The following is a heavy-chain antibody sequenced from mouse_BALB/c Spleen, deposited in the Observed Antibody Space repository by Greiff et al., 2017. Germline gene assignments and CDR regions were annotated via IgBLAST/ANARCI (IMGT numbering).Heavy chain of an antibody. D-gene: IGHD2-3*01. CDR3: ARREIYDGYYGFAY. CDR2: IDPANGNT. CDR1: GFNIKDTY. V-gene: IGHV14-3*02. Sequence: VHVKQSGAELVKPGASVKLSCTASGFNIKDTYMHWVKQRPEQGLEWIGRIDPANGNTKYDPKFQGKATITADTSSNTAYLQLSSLTSEDTAVYYCARREIYDGYYGFAYWGQGTLVTVSA. J-gene: IGHJ3*01.